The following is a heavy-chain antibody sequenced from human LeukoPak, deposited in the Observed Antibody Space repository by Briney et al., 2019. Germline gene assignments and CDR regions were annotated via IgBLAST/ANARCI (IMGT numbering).Heavy chain of an antibody. D-gene: IGHD2-2*01. CDR3: ARGIVVLPAAMPRFDY. Sequence: SETLSLTCTVSGGSISSSSYYWGWIRQPPGKGLEWIGSIYYSGSTYYNPSLKSRVTISVDTSKNQFSLKLSSVTAADTAVYYCARGIVVLPAAMPRFDYWGQGTLVTVSS. V-gene: IGHV4-39*07. J-gene: IGHJ4*02. CDR1: GGSISSSSYY. CDR2: IYYSGST.